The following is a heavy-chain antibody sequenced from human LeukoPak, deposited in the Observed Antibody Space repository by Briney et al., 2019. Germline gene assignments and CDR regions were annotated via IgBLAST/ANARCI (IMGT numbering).Heavy chain of an antibody. V-gene: IGHV4-39*01. Sequence: SETLSLTCTVSGVSISSSNSYWGWIRQPPGKGLEWIGSIYYTGNTYYNASLKSRVTISIDTSKNQISLRLTSVTATDTAVYYCARGDSSSWYNLFDYWGQGTLVTVSS. D-gene: IGHD6-13*01. CDR2: IYYTGNT. J-gene: IGHJ4*02. CDR1: GVSISSSNSY. CDR3: ARGDSSSWYNLFDY.